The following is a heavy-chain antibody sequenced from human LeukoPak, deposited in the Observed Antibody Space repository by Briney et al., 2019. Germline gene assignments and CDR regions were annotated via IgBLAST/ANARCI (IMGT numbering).Heavy chain of an antibody. V-gene: IGHV4-59*08. Sequence: AETLSLTCTVSGGSISSYQWSWIRQPPGKGLEWIVNIYYSGSANYNPSLKSRVTISVDTSKNQFSLKLSSVTAADTAVYYCARVPYYYDSSGSSNWFDPWGQGTLVTVSS. J-gene: IGHJ5*02. CDR2: IYYSGSA. CDR1: GGSISSYQ. CDR3: ARVPYYYDSSGSSNWFDP. D-gene: IGHD3-22*01.